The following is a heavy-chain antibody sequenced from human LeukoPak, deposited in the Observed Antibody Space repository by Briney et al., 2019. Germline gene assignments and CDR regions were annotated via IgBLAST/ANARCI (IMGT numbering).Heavy chain of an antibody. J-gene: IGHJ4*02. Sequence: SETLSLTCAVYGGSFSGYYWSWIRQPPGKGLEWIGEINHSGSTNYNPSLKGRVTISVDTSKNQFSLKLSSVTAADTAVYYCAREVGYCSSTSCYVRFDYWGQGTLVTVSS. V-gene: IGHV4-34*01. D-gene: IGHD2-2*01. CDR1: GGSFSGYY. CDR2: INHSGST. CDR3: AREVGYCSSTSCYVRFDY.